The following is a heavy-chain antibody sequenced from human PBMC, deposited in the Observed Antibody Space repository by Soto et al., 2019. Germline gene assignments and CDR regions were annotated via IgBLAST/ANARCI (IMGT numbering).Heavy chain of an antibody. CDR3: ARGTALGDILTGYYTPFGY. V-gene: IGHV3-30-3*01. D-gene: IGHD3-9*01. CDR1: GFTFSSYA. CDR2: ISYDGSNK. J-gene: IGHJ4*02. Sequence: GGSLRLSCAASGFTFSSYAMHWVRQAPGKGLEWVAVISYDGSNKYYADSVKGRFTISRDNSKNTLYLQMNSLRAEDTAVYYCARGTALGDILTGYYTPFGYWGQGTLVTVSS.